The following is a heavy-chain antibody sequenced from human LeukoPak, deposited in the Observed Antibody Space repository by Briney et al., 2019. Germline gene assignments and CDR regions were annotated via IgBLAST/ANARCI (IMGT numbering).Heavy chain of an antibody. V-gene: IGHV4-4*07. J-gene: IGHJ4*02. CDR1: GASNRGYY. CDR2: LYSDGTT. CDR3: TRGSSGVTRRYYFDY. D-gene: IGHD3-22*01. Sequence: SETLSLNCTVSGASNRGYYWMWVRQPAGKALEGIERLYSDGTTYYHPSLESRVTMSVDTSKNQFSLTLRSVTAADTAVYYCTRGSSGVTRRYYFDYWGQGALVTVSS.